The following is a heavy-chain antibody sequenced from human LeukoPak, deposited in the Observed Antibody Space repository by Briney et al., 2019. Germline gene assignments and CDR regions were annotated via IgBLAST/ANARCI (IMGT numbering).Heavy chain of an antibody. CDR1: GYTFTSYD. CDR2: MNPNSGNT. CDR3: ARERQLARAYGMDV. V-gene: IGHV1-8*01. D-gene: IGHD6-6*01. Sequence: GASVKVSCKASGYTFTSYDINWVRQATGQGVEWMGWMNPNSGNTGYAQKFQGRVTMTRNTSISTAYMELSSLRSEDTAVYYCARERQLARAYGMDVWGQGTTVTVSS. J-gene: IGHJ6*02.